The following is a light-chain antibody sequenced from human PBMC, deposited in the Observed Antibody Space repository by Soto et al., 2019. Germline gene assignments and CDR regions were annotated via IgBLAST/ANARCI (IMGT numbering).Light chain of an antibody. CDR3: QQRSNWPPKWT. J-gene: IGKJ1*01. Sequence: EIVLTRSPATLSLSPGKRATLSCRASQSVSSYLAWYQQKPGQAPRLLIYDASNRATGIPARFSGSGSGTDFTLTISSLEPEDFAVYYCQQRSNWPPKWTLGQGTKVDIK. CDR2: DAS. V-gene: IGKV3-11*01. CDR1: QSVSSY.